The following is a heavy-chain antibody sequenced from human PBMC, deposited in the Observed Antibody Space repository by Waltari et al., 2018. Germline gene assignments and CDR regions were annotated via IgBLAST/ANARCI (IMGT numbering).Heavy chain of an antibody. CDR3: ARFGGYFEDNSAHFDS. CDR2: IRHDGSSN. CDR1: RFAFRGYS. D-gene: IGHD3-16*01. V-gene: IGHV3-7*01. Sequence: EVQLVESGGGLVQPGGSLRLSCSAPRFAFRGYSMSWVRRTPGQGLGVVAAIRHDGSSNYYVDSVKGRFTISRDNANNLLFLQMNSLRVEDTAMFYCARFGGYFEDNSAHFDSWGQGTLVTVSS. J-gene: IGHJ4*02.